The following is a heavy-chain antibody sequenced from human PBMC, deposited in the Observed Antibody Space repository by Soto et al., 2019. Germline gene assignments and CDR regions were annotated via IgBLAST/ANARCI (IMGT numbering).Heavy chain of an antibody. Sequence: GGSLRLSCAASGFTFSSYSMNWVRQAPGKGLKWVSSISSSSSYIYYADSVKGRFTISRDNAKNSLYLQMNSLRAEDTAVYYCARGYRSGITIFVTWGQGTLVTVSS. CDR2: ISSSSSYI. J-gene: IGHJ4*02. D-gene: IGHD3-3*01. CDR1: GFTFSSYS. CDR3: ARGYRSGITIFVT. V-gene: IGHV3-21*01.